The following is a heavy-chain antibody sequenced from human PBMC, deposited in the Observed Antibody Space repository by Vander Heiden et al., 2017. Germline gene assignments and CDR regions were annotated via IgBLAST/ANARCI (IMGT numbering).Heavy chain of an antibody. J-gene: IGHJ6*02. CDR1: GFTFSGYD. Sequence: EVQLVESGGGLVQPGGSLSLSCAASGFTFSGYDMHWVRQATGKGLEWVSASGTAGETYYPGSVKGRFTSSRENAKNSLYLQMNSLRAGDTAVYYCAREGPGDYGMDVWGQGTTVTVSS. CDR3: AREGPGDYGMDV. V-gene: IGHV3-13*01. CDR2: SGTAGET.